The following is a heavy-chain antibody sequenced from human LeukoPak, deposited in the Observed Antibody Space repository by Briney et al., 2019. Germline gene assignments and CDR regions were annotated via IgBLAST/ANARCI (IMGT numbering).Heavy chain of an antibody. V-gene: IGHV1-8*01. D-gene: IGHD5-18*01. Sequence: ASVKVSCKASGYTFTSYDINWVRQATGQGLEWMGWMNPNSGNTGYAQKFQGRVTMTRNTSISTAYAELSSLRSEDTAVYYCARGGYSYGYYYYYYYMDVWGKGTTVTVSS. J-gene: IGHJ6*03. CDR1: GYTFTSYD. CDR2: MNPNSGNT. CDR3: ARGGYSYGYYYYYYYMDV.